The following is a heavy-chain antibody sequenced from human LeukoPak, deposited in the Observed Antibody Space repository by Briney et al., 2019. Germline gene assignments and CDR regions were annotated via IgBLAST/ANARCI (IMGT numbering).Heavy chain of an antibody. CDR3: ARGATWELTTWAFDI. D-gene: IGHD1-26*01. V-gene: IGHV1-18*01. Sequence: ASVKVSCKASGYTFTSYGISWVRQAPGQGLEWMGGISAYNGNTNYAQKLQGRVTMTTDTSTSTAYMELRSLRSDDTAVYYCARGATWELTTWAFDIWGQGTMVTVSS. J-gene: IGHJ3*02. CDR2: ISAYNGNT. CDR1: GYTFTSYG.